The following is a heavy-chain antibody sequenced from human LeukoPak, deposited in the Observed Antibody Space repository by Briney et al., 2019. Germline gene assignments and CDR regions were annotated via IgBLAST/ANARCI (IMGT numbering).Heavy chain of an antibody. CDR2: ISDDGNNE. Sequence: GRSLRLSCAASGFTFSNYAMHWVRQAPGKGLEWVAVISDDGNNEYYADSVRGRFTISRDNSKNTLSLQMNSLRAADTAVYSCATGHIGRISDWGQGTLVTVSS. J-gene: IGHJ4*02. CDR3: ATGHIGRISD. CDR1: GFTFSNYA. V-gene: IGHV3-30*03. D-gene: IGHD3/OR15-3a*01.